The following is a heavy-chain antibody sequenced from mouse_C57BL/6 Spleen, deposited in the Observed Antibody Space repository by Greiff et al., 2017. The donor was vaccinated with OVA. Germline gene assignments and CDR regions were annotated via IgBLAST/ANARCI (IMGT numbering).Heavy chain of an antibody. D-gene: IGHD4-1*01. Sequence: QVQLKQPGAELVKPGASVKLSCKASGYTFTSYWMQWVKQRPGQGLEWIGEIDPSDSYTNYNQKFKGKATLTVDTSSSTAYMQLSSLTSEDSAVYYCAKRLGRTEWYVDVWGTGTTVTVSS. V-gene: IGHV1-50*01. CDR3: AKRLGRTEWYVDV. CDR1: GYTFTSYW. CDR2: IDPSDSYT. J-gene: IGHJ1*03.